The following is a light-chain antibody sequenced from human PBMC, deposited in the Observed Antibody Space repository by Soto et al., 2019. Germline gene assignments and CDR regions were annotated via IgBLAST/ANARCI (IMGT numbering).Light chain of an antibody. V-gene: IGLV2-14*01. CDR2: EVS. J-gene: IGLJ1*01. CDR1: SSDVGGYNY. CDR3: NSYTSKSTGV. Sequence: QSALTKPASVSGSPGQSITISCTGTSSDVGGYNYVSWYQQHPGKAPKLIIYEVSNRPSGVSNPFSGSKSGNTASLTISGLQAEDEADYYCNSYTSKSTGVFGTGTKVTVL.